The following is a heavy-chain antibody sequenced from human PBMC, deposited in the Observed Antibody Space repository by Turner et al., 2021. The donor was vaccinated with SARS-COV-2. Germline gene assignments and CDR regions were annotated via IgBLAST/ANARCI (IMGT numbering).Heavy chain of an antibody. CDR2: IYYSGST. D-gene: IGHD3-3*01. CDR1: GGSISSTSYS. CDR3: ACGYYSRGDY. J-gene: IGHJ4*02. V-gene: IGHV4-39*01. Sequence: QLQLQESGPGLVKPSETLSLTCTVSGGSISSTSYSWGWIRQPPGKGLEWIGSIYYSGSTYYNPSLKSRVTISADTTKNQFSLKLSSVTAADTAVYYCACGYYSRGDYWGQGTLVTVSS.